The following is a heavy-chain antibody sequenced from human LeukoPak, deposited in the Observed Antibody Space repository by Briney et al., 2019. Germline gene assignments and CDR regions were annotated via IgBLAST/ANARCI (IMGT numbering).Heavy chain of an antibody. D-gene: IGHD6-19*01. V-gene: IGHV3-23*02. J-gene: IGHJ4*02. CDR3: AKEGSGWFDGRYFDN. CDR2: ISARAGSA. CDR1: EISFSTYA. Sequence: GGSLRLSCEASEISFSTYAMSWVRQAPGRGLEWVAGISARAGSAYYRDSLKGRLTIFRDNSKNTLYLQMNDLRPEDTARYYCAKEGSGWFDGRYFDNWGQGTLLTVSS.